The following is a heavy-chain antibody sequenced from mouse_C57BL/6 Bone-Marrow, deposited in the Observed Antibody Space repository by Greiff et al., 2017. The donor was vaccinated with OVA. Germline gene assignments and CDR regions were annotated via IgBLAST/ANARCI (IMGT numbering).Heavy chain of an antibody. V-gene: IGHV1-69*01. J-gene: IGHJ2*01. Sequence: QVQLQQSGAELVMPGASVKLSCKASGYTFTSYWMHWVKQRPGQGLEWIGELDTSDSYTNYNQQFKGKSTLTVDKSSSTAYMQLSSLTSEDSAVYYCARSGTYDYDPHFDYWGQGTTLTVSS. D-gene: IGHD2-4*01. CDR1: GYTFTSYW. CDR2: LDTSDSYT. CDR3: ARSGTYDYDPHFDY.